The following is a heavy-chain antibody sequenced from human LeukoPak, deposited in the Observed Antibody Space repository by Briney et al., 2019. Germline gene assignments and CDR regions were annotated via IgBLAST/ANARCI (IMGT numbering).Heavy chain of an antibody. Sequence: ASVKVSCKAFGYTFTSYYMHWVRQAPGQGLEWMGIINPSGGSTSYAQKFQGRVTMTRDMSTSTVYMELSSLRSEDTAVYYCARGQWELLRSRPQVKEFDYWGQGTLVTVSS. CDR3: ARGQWELLRSRPQVKEFDY. D-gene: IGHD1-26*01. CDR2: INPSGGST. J-gene: IGHJ4*02. CDR1: GYTFTSYY. V-gene: IGHV1-46*01.